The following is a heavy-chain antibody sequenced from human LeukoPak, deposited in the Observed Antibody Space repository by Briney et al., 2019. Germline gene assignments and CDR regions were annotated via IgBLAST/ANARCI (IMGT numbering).Heavy chain of an antibody. D-gene: IGHD3-22*01. J-gene: IGHJ6*02. CDR1: GYTFTNYA. CDR2: ISAYNPNT. CDR3: ARGLWTENRGYCPFVPVDV. Sequence: ASVKVSCQASGYTFTNYAISWVRQAPGQGLEWMGWISAYNPNTHYAQKLQDRVILPTDTSTTTAYMELRCLKSDGVGVDYCARGLWTENRGYCPFVPVDVWGQGTTVTVSS. V-gene: IGHV1-18*03.